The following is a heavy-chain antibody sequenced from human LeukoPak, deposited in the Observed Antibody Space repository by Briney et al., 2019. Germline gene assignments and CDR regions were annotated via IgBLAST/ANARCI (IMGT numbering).Heavy chain of an antibody. D-gene: IGHD3-3*01. V-gene: IGHV3-23*01. Sequence: GSLRLSCAASGFTFSSYAMSWVRQAPGKGLEWVSAISGSGGSTYYADSVKGRFTISRDNSKNTLYLQMNSLRAEDTAVYYCAKEGPDYYDFWSGPGYFDYWGQGTLVTVSS. J-gene: IGHJ4*02. CDR3: AKEGPDYYDFWSGPGYFDY. CDR2: ISGSGGST. CDR1: GFTFSSYA.